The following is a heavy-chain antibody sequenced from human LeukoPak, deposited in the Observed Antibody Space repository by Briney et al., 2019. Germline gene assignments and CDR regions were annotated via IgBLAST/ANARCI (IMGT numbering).Heavy chain of an antibody. J-gene: IGHJ3*02. CDR3: AKDKEMATMDAFDI. V-gene: IGHV3-23*01. D-gene: IGHD5-24*01. CDR2: IIRSGGST. Sequence: GGSLRLSCVASGFTFNNYAMCWVRQAPGKGLEWVSAIIRSGGSTYYADSVKGRFTISRDNSKNTLYLQMNSLRAEDTAVYYCAKDKEMATMDAFDIWGQGTMVTVSS. CDR1: GFTFNNYA.